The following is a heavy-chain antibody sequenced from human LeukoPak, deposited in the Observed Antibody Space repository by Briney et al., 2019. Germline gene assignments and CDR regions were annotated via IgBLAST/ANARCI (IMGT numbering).Heavy chain of an antibody. CDR2: ISGSGGST. V-gene: IGHV3-23*01. CDR1: GFTFSSYA. D-gene: IGHD5-18*01. J-gene: IGHJ4*02. CDR3: SPPAVYSYGLFDY. Sequence: PGGSLRLSCAASGFTFSSYAMSWVRQAPGKGLEWVSAISGSGGSTYYADSVKGRFTISRDNSKNTLYLQMNSLRAEDTAVYYCSPPAVYSYGLFDYWGQGTLVTVSS.